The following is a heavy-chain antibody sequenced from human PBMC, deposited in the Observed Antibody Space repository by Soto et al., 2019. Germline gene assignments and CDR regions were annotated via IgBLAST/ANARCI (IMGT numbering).Heavy chain of an antibody. CDR2: INAGNGNT. CDR3: AREGPLYCSSTSCRYNWFDP. CDR1: GYTFTSYA. V-gene: IGHV1-3*01. J-gene: IGHJ5*02. D-gene: IGHD2-2*01. Sequence: ASVKVSCKASGYTFTSYAMHWVRQAPGQRLEWMGWINAGNGNTKYSQKFQGRVTITRDTSASTAYMELSSLRSEDTAVYYCAREGPLYCSSTSCRYNWFDPWGQGTLVTVSS.